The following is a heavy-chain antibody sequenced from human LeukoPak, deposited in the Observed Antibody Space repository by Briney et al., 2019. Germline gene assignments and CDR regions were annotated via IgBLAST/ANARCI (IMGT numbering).Heavy chain of an antibody. CDR2: INPSVSSA. D-gene: IGHD7-27*01. Sequence: ASVKVSCKASGYSFTSYCMHWVRQAPGQGLEWMGIINPSVSSASYAQKFQGRVTMTRDTSTSTVYMELSSLRSEDTAVYYCARGGVAKLGPLDLWGQGTLVTVSS. CDR3: ARGGVAKLGPLDL. CDR1: GYSFTSYC. J-gene: IGHJ5*02. V-gene: IGHV1-46*01.